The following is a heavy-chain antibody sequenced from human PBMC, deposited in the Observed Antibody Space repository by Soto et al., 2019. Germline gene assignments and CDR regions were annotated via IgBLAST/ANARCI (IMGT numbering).Heavy chain of an antibody. CDR3: ARLAYYYGSGSYYRDAFDI. CDR2: IYPGDSDT. Sequence: LGESLKISCKGSGYSFTSYWIGWVRQMPGKGLEWMGIIYPGDSDTRYSPSFQGQVTISADKSISTAYLQWSSLKASDTAMYYCARLAYYYGSGSYYRDAFDIWGQGTMVTVSS. CDR1: GYSFTSYW. V-gene: IGHV5-51*01. J-gene: IGHJ3*02. D-gene: IGHD3-10*01.